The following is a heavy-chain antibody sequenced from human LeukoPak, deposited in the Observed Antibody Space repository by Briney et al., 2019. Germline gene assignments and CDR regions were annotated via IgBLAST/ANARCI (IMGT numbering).Heavy chain of an antibody. D-gene: IGHD2-2*01. V-gene: IGHV1-69*04. CDR2: IIPILGIA. J-gene: IGHJ4*02. Sequence: SVKVSCKASGYTFTSYGISWVRQAPGQGLEWMGRIIPILGIANYAQKFQGRVTITADKSTSTAYMELSSLRSEDTAVYYCARDYCSSTSCYLHYWGQGTLVTVSS. CDR1: GYTFTSYG. CDR3: ARDYCSSTSCYLHY.